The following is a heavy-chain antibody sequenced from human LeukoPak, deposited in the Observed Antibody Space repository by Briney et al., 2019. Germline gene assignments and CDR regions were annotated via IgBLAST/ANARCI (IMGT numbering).Heavy chain of an antibody. CDR2: ISSSSSYI. CDR1: GFNFSSYS. Sequence: PGGSLRLSCAASGFNFSSYSMNWVRQAPGKGLEWVSSISSSSSYIYYADSVKGRFTISRDNAKNSLYLQMNSLRAEDTAVYYCARASVDYFDYWGQGTLVTVSS. J-gene: IGHJ4*02. CDR3: ARASVDYFDY. V-gene: IGHV3-21*01.